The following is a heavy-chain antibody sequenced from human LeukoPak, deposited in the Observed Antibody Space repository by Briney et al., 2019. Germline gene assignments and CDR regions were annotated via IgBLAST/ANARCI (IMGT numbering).Heavy chain of an antibody. CDR3: ARGYRDYFDY. D-gene: IGHD1-1*01. Sequence: ASVKVSCKASGYTFTSYGISWVRQAPGQGLEWMGYISAYYSKTNYAEKFQGRVTMTTDTSTSAASMELRIIKSDDTAVYYCARGYRDYFDYWGQGSLVSVSS. J-gene: IGHJ4*02. CDR2: ISAYYSKT. CDR1: GYTFTSYG. V-gene: IGHV1-18*01.